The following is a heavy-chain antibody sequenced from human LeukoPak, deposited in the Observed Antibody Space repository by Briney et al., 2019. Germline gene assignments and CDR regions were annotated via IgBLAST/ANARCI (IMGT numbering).Heavy chain of an antibody. D-gene: IGHD2-2*01. CDR1: GGTFSSYY. Sequence: SETLSLTCAVYGGTFSSYYWSWIRQPPGKGLEWMGYIYDSGSTNYNPSLKSRVTISVDTSKNQFSLKLSSVTAADTAVYYCARDSQYCTSTSCYFDYWGQGTLVTVSS. CDR2: IYDSGST. V-gene: IGHV4-59*01. J-gene: IGHJ4*02. CDR3: ARDSQYCTSTSCYFDY.